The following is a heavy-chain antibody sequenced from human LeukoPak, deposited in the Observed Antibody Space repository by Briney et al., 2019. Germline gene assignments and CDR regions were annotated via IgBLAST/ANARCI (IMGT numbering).Heavy chain of an antibody. J-gene: IGHJ4*02. CDR2: VSDSGTSA. V-gene: IGHV3-23*01. CDR1: GFTFRNYG. CDR3: APDLRGAAWSLDY. Sequence: GGSLRPSCAASGFTFRNYGMSWVRQAPGKGLEWVSVVSDSGTSAYYAESVKGRFTISRDNSKNTLYLQMNSLRAEDTAVYYCAPDLRGAAWSLDYWGQGTLVTVSS. D-gene: IGHD2-15*01.